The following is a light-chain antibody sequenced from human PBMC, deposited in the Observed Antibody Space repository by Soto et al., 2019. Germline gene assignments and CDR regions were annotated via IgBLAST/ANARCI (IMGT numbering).Light chain of an antibody. CDR2: DAS. Sequence: SAVSAKIGDRVTITCRASQSISSWLAWYQQKPGKAPKLLIYDASSLESGVPSRFSGSGSGTDFTLTISSLEPEDFAVYYCQQRTSLPLWT. CDR3: QQRTSLPLWT. J-gene: IGKJ1*01. CDR1: QSISSW. V-gene: IGKV1-5*01.